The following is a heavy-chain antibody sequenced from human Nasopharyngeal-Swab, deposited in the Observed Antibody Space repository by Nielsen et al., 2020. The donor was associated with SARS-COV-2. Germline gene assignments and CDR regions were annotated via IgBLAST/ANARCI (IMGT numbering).Heavy chain of an antibody. CDR2: MNPNSGNT. Sequence: ASVKVSCKAFGYTFTSYDINWVRQATGQGLEWMGWMNPNSGNTGYAQKFQGRVTMTRNTSISTAYMELSSLRSEDTAVYYCARTFYDFWSGYRYGMDVWGQGTTVTVSS. CDR3: ARTFYDFWSGYRYGMDV. J-gene: IGHJ6*02. V-gene: IGHV1-8*01. CDR1: GYTFTSYD. D-gene: IGHD3-3*01.